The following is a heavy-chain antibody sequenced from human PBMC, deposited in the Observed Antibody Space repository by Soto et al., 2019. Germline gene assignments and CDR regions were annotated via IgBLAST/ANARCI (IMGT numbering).Heavy chain of an antibody. Sequence: HAGSIKLCSAACGFTFKIYAMSGVRKDPGKGLEWVSAISGSGGSTFYADSVKGRFTISRDNSKNTLYLQMNSLRAEDTAVYYCAKDTNYDFWSGSLYYGMDVCGQGTTVTVSS. CDR2: ISGSGGST. V-gene: IGHV3-23*01. CDR1: GFTFKIYA. J-gene: IGHJ6*02. CDR3: AKDTNYDFWSGSLYYGMDV. D-gene: IGHD3-3*01.